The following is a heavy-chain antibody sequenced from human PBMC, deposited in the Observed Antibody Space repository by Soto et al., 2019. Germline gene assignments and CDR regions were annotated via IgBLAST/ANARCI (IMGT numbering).Heavy chain of an antibody. CDR2: IHLSVIT. D-gene: IGHD5-12*01. V-gene: IGHV4-39*01. CDR3: ARQGSYSGYDNTGNYSYYCGIEV. Sequence: SETLSITCTVSGGSIRSSSYYCGWIRQAPGKGLKLIGSIHLSVITYYNPSLKSRVKISVDKSKNQFSLKLSYVTAADTDVHYCARQGSYSGYDNTGNYSYYCGIEVWGQGNTVT. CDR1: GGSIRSSSYY. J-gene: IGHJ6*02.